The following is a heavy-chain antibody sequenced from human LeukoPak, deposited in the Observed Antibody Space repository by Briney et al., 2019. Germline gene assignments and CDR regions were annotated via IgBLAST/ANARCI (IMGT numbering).Heavy chain of an antibody. CDR2: INHSGST. D-gene: IGHD6-13*01. J-gene: IGHJ4*02. V-gene: IGHV4-34*01. CDR3: ARVIVRSIAAAAPFDY. CDR1: GGSFSGYY. Sequence: SETLSLTCAVYGGSFSGYYWSWIRQPPGKGLEWIGGINHSGSTNYNPSLKSRVTISVDTSKNQFSLKLSSVTAADTAVYYCARVIVRSIAAAAPFDYWGQGTLVTVSS.